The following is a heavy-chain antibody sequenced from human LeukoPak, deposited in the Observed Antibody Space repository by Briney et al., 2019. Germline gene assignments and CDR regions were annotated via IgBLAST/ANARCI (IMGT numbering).Heavy chain of an antibody. D-gene: IGHD2-15*01. CDR3: ARVGPYCSGGSCYGPNYYFDY. CDR1: GGTFSSYA. V-gene: IGHV1-69*13. J-gene: IGHJ4*02. CDR2: IIPIFGTA. Sequence: SVKVSCKASGGTFSSYAISWVRQAPGQGLEWMGGIIPIFGTANYAQKFQGRVTITADESTSTAYMELSSPRSEDTAVYYCARVGPYCSGGSCYGPNYYFDYWGQGTLVTVSS.